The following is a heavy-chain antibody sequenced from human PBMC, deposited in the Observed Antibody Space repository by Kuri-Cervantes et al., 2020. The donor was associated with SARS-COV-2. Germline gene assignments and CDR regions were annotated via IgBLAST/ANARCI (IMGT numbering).Heavy chain of an antibody. J-gene: IGHJ4*02. CDR3: ARMYCGGDCYPDY. Sequence: GSLRLSCAVSGYSISSGYYWGWIRQPPGKGLEWIGSIYHSGSTYYNPSLKSRVTISVDTSKNQFSLKLSSVTAADTAVYYCARMYCGGDCYPDYWGQGTLVTVSS. CDR2: IYHSGST. CDR1: GYSISSGYY. D-gene: IGHD2-21*02. V-gene: IGHV4-38-2*01.